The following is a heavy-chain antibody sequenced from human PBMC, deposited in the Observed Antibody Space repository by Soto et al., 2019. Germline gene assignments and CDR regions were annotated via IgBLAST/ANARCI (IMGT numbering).Heavy chain of an antibody. CDR3: VRDNNWSFDY. D-gene: IGHD1-1*01. J-gene: IGHJ4*02. CDR2: IGPDGSNI. Sequence: PGGSLRLSCAASGFIFSSHWIHFVRQAPGKGLVGVSHIGPDGSNIWEADSVQGRFTISRDNARNRLYLQINSLRDEDTAIYYCVRDNNWSFDYWGQGILVTVSS. CDR1: GFIFSSHW. V-gene: IGHV3-74*01.